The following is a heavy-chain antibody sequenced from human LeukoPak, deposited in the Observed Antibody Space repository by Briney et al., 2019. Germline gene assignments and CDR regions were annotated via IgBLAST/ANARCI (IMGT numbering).Heavy chain of an antibody. CDR1: GGSFSGYY. V-gene: IGHV4-34*01. J-gene: IGHJ6*04. D-gene: IGHD3-3*01. CDR3: ARWGGLWSGYMDV. CDR2: INHSGST. Sequence: SETLSLTCAVYGGSFSGYYWSWIRQPPGKGLEWIGEINHSGSTNYNPSLKSRVSISVDTSKNPFSLKLSSVTAADTAVYYCARWGGLWSGYMDVWGKGTTVTVSS.